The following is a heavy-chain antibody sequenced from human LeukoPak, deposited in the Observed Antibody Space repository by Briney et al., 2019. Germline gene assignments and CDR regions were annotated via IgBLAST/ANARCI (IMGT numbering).Heavy chain of an antibody. Sequence: EASVKVSCKASGYTFTGYYMHWVRQAPGQGLEWMGWINPNSGGTNYAQKFQGRATMTRDTSISTAYMELSRLTSDDTAIYYCARKDYFDYWGQGTLVTVSS. CDR1: GYTFTGYY. V-gene: IGHV1-2*02. CDR3: ARKDYFDY. CDR2: INPNSGGT. J-gene: IGHJ4*02.